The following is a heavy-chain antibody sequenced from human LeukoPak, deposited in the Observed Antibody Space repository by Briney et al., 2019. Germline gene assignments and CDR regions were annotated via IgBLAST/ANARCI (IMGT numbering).Heavy chain of an antibody. CDR1: GFTVSSNY. J-gene: IGHJ6*04. Sequence: GGSLRLSCAASGFTVSSNYMSWVRQAPGKGLERVSVIYSGGSTYYADSVKGRFTISRDNSKNTLYLQMNSLRAEDTAVYYCARGTYYYGSGPHYGMDVWGKGTTVTISS. V-gene: IGHV3-53*01. CDR3: ARGTYYYGSGPHYGMDV. CDR2: IYSGGST. D-gene: IGHD3-10*01.